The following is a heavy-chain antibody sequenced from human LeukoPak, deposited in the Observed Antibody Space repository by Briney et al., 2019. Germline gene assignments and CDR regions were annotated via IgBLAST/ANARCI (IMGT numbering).Heavy chain of an antibody. V-gene: IGHV4-31*03. CDR3: ARENRAAGPPSSSGMDV. D-gene: IGHD6-25*01. J-gene: IGHJ6*02. CDR1: GGSISSGGYY. Sequence: SETLSLICTVSGGSISSGGYYWSWIRQHPGKGLEWIGYIYYSGSTYYNPSLKSRVTISVDASKNQFSLKLSSVTAADTAVYYCARENRAAGPPSSSGMDVWGQGPRSPSP. CDR2: IYYSGST.